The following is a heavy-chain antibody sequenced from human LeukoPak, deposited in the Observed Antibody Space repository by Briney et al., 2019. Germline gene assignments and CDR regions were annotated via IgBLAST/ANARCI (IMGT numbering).Heavy chain of an antibody. Sequence: GASVKVSCKASGYTFTSYYMHWVRQAPGQGLEWMGIINPSGGSTSYAQKFQGRVTMTRDMSTSTVYMELSSLRSEDTAVYYCTTIPWESFDAFDIWGQGTMVTVSS. D-gene: IGHD3-10*01. CDR1: GYTFTSYY. J-gene: IGHJ3*02. CDR2: INPSGGST. V-gene: IGHV1-46*03. CDR3: TTIPWESFDAFDI.